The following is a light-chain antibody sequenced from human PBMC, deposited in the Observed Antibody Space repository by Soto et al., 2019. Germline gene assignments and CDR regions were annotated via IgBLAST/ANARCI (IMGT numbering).Light chain of an antibody. CDR3: CSYAGSSTSRV. V-gene: IGLV2-23*01. Sequence: QSALTQPASVSGSPGQSITISCTGTSSDVGSYNLVSWYQQHPGKAPKLMIYECSKRPSGVSNRFSGSKSGNTASLTISGLQAEDEADYYCCSYAGSSTSRVFGGGTKVTVL. J-gene: IGLJ2*01. CDR2: ECS. CDR1: SSDVGSYNL.